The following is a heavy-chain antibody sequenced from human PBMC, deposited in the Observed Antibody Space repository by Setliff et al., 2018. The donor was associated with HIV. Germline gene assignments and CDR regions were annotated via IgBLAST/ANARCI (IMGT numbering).Heavy chain of an antibody. CDR2: ITPIFGTP. V-gene: IGHV1-69*13. Sequence: SVKVSCKAPGGTFGTYGLGWVRQAPGQRLEWMGGITPIFGTPHYAQKFQGKVTISADDSTSAAYLELANLMSDDTAIYYCATGGTFCGSTSCFDSWGQGTLVTSPQ. CDR3: ATGGTFCGSTSCFDS. D-gene: IGHD2-2*01. CDR1: GGTFGTYG. J-gene: IGHJ4*02.